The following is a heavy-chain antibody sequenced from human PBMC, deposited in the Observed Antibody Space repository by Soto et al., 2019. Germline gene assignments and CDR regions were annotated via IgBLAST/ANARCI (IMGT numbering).Heavy chain of an antibody. Sequence: QVQLVQSGAEVKKPGASVKVSCKSSGYTFTSYGISWVRQAPGQGLEWMGWSSAYNGNTNYAQKLQGRVTMTTDTPTSKAYMKLRSLRSDDTAVYYCARPRRYSYGFDYWGQGTLVTVSS. CDR3: ARPRRYSYGFDY. D-gene: IGHD5-18*01. CDR1: GYTFTSYG. V-gene: IGHV1-18*01. CDR2: SSAYNGNT. J-gene: IGHJ4*02.